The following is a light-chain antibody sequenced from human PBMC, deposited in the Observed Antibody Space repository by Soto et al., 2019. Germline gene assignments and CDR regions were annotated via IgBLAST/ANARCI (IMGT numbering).Light chain of an antibody. J-gene: IGKJ3*01. CDR3: QQRSNWPLFT. Sequence: EIVMTQSPATLSVSPGERATLSCRASQSVRSNLAWYQQKPGQAPSLLIYGASRRATGIPDGFSGSGSGTDFTLTISRLEPEDFAVYYCQQRSNWPLFTFGPGTKVDIK. V-gene: IGKV3D-20*02. CDR1: QSVRSN. CDR2: GAS.